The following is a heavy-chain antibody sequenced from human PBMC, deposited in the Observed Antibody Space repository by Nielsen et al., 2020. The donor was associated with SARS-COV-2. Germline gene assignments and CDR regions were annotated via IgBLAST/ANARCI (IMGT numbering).Heavy chain of an antibody. CDR1: GYTFTSYG. D-gene: IGHD1-14*01. V-gene: IGHV1-18*01. J-gene: IGHJ5*02. CDR2: ISAYNGNT. CDR3: ARDPSPEGGDWFDP. Sequence: ASVKVSCKASGYTFTSYGISWVRQAPGQGLEWMGWISAYNGNTNHAQKLQGRVTMTTDTSTSTAYMELRSLRSDDTAVYYCARDPSPEGGDWFDPWGQGTLVTVSS.